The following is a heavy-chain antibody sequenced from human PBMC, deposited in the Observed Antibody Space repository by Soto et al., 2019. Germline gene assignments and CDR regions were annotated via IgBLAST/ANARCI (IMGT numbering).Heavy chain of an antibody. CDR3: AKDFRLAAAGPDAFDI. J-gene: IGHJ3*02. Sequence: SQTLSLTCAISGDSVSSNSAAWNWIRQSPSRGLEWLGRTYYRSKWYNDYAVSVKSRITINPDTSKNQFSLQLNSVTPEDTAVYYCAKDFRLAAAGPDAFDIWGQGTMVTVSS. CDR2: TYYRSKWYN. CDR1: GDSVSSNSAA. D-gene: IGHD6-13*01. V-gene: IGHV6-1*01.